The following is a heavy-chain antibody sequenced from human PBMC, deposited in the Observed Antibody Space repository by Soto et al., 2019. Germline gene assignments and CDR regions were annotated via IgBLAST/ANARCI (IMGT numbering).Heavy chain of an antibody. D-gene: IGHD3-3*01. CDR1: GCTFSSYT. CDR3: AKTYYDFSYYYYMDV. V-gene: IGHV1-69*02. J-gene: IGHJ6*03. Sequence: SVKVSCKASGCTFSSYTISWVRQAPGQGLEWMGRIIPILGIANYAQKFQGRVTITADKSTSTAYMELSSLRSEDTAVYYCAKTYYDFSYYYYMDVWGKGTTVTVSS. CDR2: IIPILGIA.